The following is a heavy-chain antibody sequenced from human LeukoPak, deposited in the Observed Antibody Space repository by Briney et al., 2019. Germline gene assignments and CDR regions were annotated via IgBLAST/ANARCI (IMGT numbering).Heavy chain of an antibody. CDR1: GFTFSSYG. J-gene: IGHJ4*02. D-gene: IGHD1-26*01. CDR2: ISGSGGST. CDR3: AKRSGSYSN. V-gene: IGHV3-23*01. Sequence: GGSLRLSCAASGFTFSSYGMSWVRQAPGKGLEWVSAISGSGGSTYYADSVKGRFPISRDNSKTTLYLQMNSLRAEDTAVYYCAKRSGSYSNWGQGTLVTVSS.